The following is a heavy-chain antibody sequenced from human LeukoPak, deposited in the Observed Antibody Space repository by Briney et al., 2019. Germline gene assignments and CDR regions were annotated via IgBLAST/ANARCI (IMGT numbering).Heavy chain of an antibody. CDR1: GFTFGSYA. J-gene: IGHJ4*02. V-gene: IGHV3-23*01. Sequence: GGSLRLSCAASGFTFGSYAMSWVRQAPGEGLEWVATIGNGGGTYYPDSVKGRFTISRDNFKHTMYLQMSSLRAEDTAVYYCAKDRTPRGSSWYYFDYWGQGTLVTVSS. D-gene: IGHD6-13*01. CDR3: AKDRTPRGSSWYYFDY. CDR2: IGNGGGT.